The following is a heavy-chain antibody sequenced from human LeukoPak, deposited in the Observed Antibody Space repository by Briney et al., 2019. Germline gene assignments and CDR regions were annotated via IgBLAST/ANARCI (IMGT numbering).Heavy chain of an antibody. Sequence: PSETLSLTCAVYGGSFSGYYWSWVRQAPGKGLEYVSAISSNGGSTYYANSVKGRFTISRDNSKNTLYLQMGSLRAEDMAVYYCARVYYYDSSGYMYYFDYWGQGTLVTVSS. CDR2: ISSNGGST. CDR3: ARVYYYDSSGYMYYFDY. CDR1: GGSFSGYY. V-gene: IGHV3-64*01. D-gene: IGHD3-22*01. J-gene: IGHJ4*02.